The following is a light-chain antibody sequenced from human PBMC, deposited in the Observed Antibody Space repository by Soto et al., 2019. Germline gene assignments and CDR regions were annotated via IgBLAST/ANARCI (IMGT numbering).Light chain of an antibody. J-gene: IGKJ4*01. CDR2: AAT. CDR1: QSVNSY. V-gene: IGKV1-39*01. CDR3: QQSYSTGLT. Sequence: DIQMTQSPSSLSASVGDRVTITCRASQSVNSYLNWYQQKPGKAPKLLIYAATSLQSGVTSRFSGSGSGTDYTLTISSLQPEDFATYYCQQSYSTGLTFGGGTKVEIK.